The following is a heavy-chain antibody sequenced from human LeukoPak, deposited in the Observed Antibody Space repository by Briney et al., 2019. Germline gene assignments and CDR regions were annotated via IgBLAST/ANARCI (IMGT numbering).Heavy chain of an antibody. CDR2: ISGSGGST. CDR3: AKDGLVVAATTRYNWFDP. V-gene: IGHV3-23*01. CDR1: GFTFSSYA. Sequence: GGSLRLSCAASGFTFSSYAMSRVRQAPGKGLEWVSAISGSGGSTYYADSVKGRFTISRDNSKNTLFLQMNSLRAEDTAVYYCAKDGLVVAATTRYNWFDPWGQGALVTVSS. D-gene: IGHD2-15*01. J-gene: IGHJ5*02.